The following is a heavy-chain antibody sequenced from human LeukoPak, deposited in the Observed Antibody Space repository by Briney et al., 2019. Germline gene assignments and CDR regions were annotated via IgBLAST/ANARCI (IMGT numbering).Heavy chain of an antibody. CDR2: INPNSGGT. Sequence: GASVKVSSKASGYTFTGYYMHWVRQAPGQGLEWMGRINPNSGGTNYAQKFQGRVTMTRDTSISTAYMELSRLRSDDTAVYYCAREWGRTIFGVVTPYNWFDPWGQGTLVTVSS. J-gene: IGHJ5*02. CDR1: GYTFTGYY. CDR3: AREWGRTIFGVVTPYNWFDP. D-gene: IGHD3-3*01. V-gene: IGHV1-2*06.